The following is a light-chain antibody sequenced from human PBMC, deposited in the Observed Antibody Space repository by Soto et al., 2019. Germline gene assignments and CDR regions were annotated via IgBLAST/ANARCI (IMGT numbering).Light chain of an antibody. V-gene: IGKV1-5*03. Sequence: DIQMSQSPSTLSASVGDRVTITCRASQTINSWLAWYQQKPGKAPKLLLYKASSLESGVPSRFSGSGSGTEFTLTISSLQPDDFATYYCQQYRTYWTFGQGTKVEIK. J-gene: IGKJ1*01. CDR2: KAS. CDR1: QTINSW. CDR3: QQYRTYWT.